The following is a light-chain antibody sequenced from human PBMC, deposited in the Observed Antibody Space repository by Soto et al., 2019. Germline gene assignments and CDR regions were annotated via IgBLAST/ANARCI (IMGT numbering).Light chain of an antibody. CDR2: TNN. Sequence: QPVLTQPPSASGTPGQRVTISCSGGDSNIGTNSVNWYQQFPGTAPKLLIYTNNQRPSGVPDRFSGSKSGTAASLAISGLQSEDEADYYCVVWDDSLNGRLFGGGTKLTVL. CDR1: DSNIGTNS. J-gene: IGLJ2*01. V-gene: IGLV1-44*01. CDR3: VVWDDSLNGRL.